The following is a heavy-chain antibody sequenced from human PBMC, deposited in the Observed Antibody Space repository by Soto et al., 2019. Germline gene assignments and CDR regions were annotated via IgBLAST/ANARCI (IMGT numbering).Heavy chain of an antibody. D-gene: IGHD3-22*01. CDR2: ISAYNGNT. CDR3: ARLKYYYDSSGYYPPVAFDI. J-gene: IGHJ3*02. Sequence: ASVKASCKASGYTFTSYGISWVRQAPGQGLEWMGWISAYNGNTNYAQKLQGRVTMTTDTSTSTAYMELRSLRSDDTAVYYCARLKYYYDSSGYYPPVAFDIWGQGTMVTVSS. V-gene: IGHV1-18*01. CDR1: GYTFTSYG.